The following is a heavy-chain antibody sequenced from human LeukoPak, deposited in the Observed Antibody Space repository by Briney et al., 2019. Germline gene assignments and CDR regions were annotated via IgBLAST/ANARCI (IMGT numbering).Heavy chain of an antibody. Sequence: SETLSLTCTVSGGSISSYYWSWIRQPPGKGLEWIGYIYYSGSTNYNPSLKSRVTISVDTSKNQFSLKLSSVTAADTAVYYCARVFYGDAKSDYWGQGTLVTVSS. J-gene: IGHJ4*02. D-gene: IGHD4-17*01. CDR3: ARVFYGDAKSDY. CDR2: IYYSGST. V-gene: IGHV4-59*01. CDR1: GGSISSYY.